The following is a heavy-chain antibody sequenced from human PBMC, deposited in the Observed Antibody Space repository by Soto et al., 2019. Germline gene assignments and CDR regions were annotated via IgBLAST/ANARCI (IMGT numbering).Heavy chain of an antibody. J-gene: IGHJ3*01. Sequence: EVQLVESGGGLVKPGGSLRLSCAASGFTFNNAWMNWVRQAPGKGLEGVGRVKSSSYGGTTDYAAPVKDRFIISRDVSIDTRYLHTNSLQTEDTAVYYCPAYTSNCRWGYVWGPGTMVPGSS. CDR2: VKSSSYGGTT. D-gene: IGHD4-4*01. CDR1: GFTFNNAW. V-gene: IGHV3-15*07. CDR3: PAYTSNCRWGYV.